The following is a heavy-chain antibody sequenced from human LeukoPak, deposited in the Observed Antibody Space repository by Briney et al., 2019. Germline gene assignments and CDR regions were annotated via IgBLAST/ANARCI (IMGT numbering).Heavy chain of an antibody. CDR2: ITWVGLSS. V-gene: IGHV3-43D*03. CDR1: GFIFGDYA. CDR3: AKGVNHYSTSSGFYY. Sequence: GGSLRLSCVASGFIFGDYAMQWVRQSPVQGLEWGALITWVGLSSYSGDFVKGRFAISRHNSKSSLYLDMNSLAVEDSALYYCAKGVNHYSTSSGFYYWGQGTLVTVSS. J-gene: IGHJ4*02. D-gene: IGHD6-6*01.